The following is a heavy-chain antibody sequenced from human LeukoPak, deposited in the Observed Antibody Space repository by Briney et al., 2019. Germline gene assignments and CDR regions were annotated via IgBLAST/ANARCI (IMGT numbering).Heavy chain of an antibody. Sequence: PSETLSLACAVYGGSFSGYYWSWIRQPPGKGLEWIGEINHSGSTNYNPSLKSRVTISVDTSKNQFSLKLSSVTAADTAVYYCARGRQKLRSHKANFDYWGQGTLVTVSS. V-gene: IGHV4-34*01. CDR3: ARGRQKLRSHKANFDY. CDR1: GGSFSGYY. CDR2: INHSGST. D-gene: IGHD3-3*01. J-gene: IGHJ4*02.